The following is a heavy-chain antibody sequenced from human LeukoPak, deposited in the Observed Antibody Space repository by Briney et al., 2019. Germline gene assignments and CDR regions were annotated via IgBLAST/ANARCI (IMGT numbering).Heavy chain of an antibody. CDR1: GGSVSGYY. D-gene: IGHD3-16*02. CDR3: ARRDYVWGSYPS. CDR2: INHSGST. J-gene: IGHJ4*02. V-gene: IGHV4-34*01. Sequence: SETLSLTCAVYGGSVSGYYWSWIRQPPGKGLEWIGEINHSGSTNYNPSLKSRVTISVDTSKNQFSLKLSSVTAADTAVYYCARRDYVWGSYPSWGQGTLVTVSS.